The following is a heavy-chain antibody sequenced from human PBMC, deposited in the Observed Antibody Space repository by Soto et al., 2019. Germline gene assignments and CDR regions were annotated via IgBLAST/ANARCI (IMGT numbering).Heavy chain of an antibody. Sequence: GGSLRLSCAASGFTFSSYSMNWARQAPGKGLEWVSSISSSSSYIYYADSVKGRFTISRDNAKNSLYLQMNSLRAEDTAVYYCAREPKQPEWLLYYYYYGMDVWGQGTTVTVSS. J-gene: IGHJ6*02. V-gene: IGHV3-21*01. CDR2: ISSSSSYI. CDR3: AREPKQPEWLLYYYYYGMDV. CDR1: GFTFSSYS. D-gene: IGHD3-3*01.